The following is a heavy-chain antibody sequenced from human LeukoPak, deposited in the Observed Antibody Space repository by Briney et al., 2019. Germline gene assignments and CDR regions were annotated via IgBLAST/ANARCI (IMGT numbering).Heavy chain of an antibody. Sequence: PGGSLRLSCATSGFTFSRYWMHWVRQAPGKGLVWVSRSNSDGSSTSYADSAKGRFTISRDNAKNTLYLQMNSLRAEDTAVYYCARAGPASYYMDVWGRGTTVTVSS. V-gene: IGHV3-74*01. J-gene: IGHJ6*03. D-gene: IGHD2-2*01. CDR2: SNSDGSST. CDR1: GFTFSRYW. CDR3: ARAGPASYYMDV.